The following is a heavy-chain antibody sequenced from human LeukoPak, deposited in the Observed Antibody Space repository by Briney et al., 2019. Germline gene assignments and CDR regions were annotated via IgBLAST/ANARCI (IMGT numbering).Heavy chain of an antibody. J-gene: IGHJ5*02. CDR1: GYSISSGYY. Sequence: SETLSLTCTVSGYSISSGYYWGWIRQPPGKGLEWIGSIYHSGSTYYNPSLKSRVTISVDTSKNQFSLKLNSVTAADTAVYYCARVMYGEGVRFDPWGQGTLVTVSS. D-gene: IGHD2-8*01. CDR3: ARVMYGEGVRFDP. V-gene: IGHV4-38-2*02. CDR2: IYHSGST.